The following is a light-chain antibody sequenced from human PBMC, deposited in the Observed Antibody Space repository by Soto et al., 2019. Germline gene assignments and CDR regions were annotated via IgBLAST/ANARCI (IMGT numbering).Light chain of an antibody. V-gene: IGLV1-47*01. J-gene: IGLJ2*01. CDR1: SSNLGSNY. CDR2: KNH. Sequence: QPVLTQPPSASGTPGQRVTISCSGSSSNLGSNYVYWYQQLPGTAPKLLLYKNHQRPSGVPDRFSGSKSGTSASLALSGLRSDDEADYYCATWDDTLSGVVFGGGTKLTVL. CDR3: ATWDDTLSGVV.